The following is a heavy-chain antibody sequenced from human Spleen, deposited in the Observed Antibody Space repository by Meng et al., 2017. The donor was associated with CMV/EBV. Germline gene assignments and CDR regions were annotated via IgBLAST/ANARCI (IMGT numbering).Heavy chain of an antibody. CDR1: GFTFSNYA. D-gene: IGHD1-26*01. CDR2: ISDDGGRT. V-gene: IGHV3-64*02. CDR3: ARGRGGATTRYFDY. J-gene: IGHJ4*02. Sequence: GESLKISCEASGFTFSNYAMHWVRQAPGRGLECVSTISDDGGRTYYADSVKGRFTISRDNSKNTLYLQMGSLRAEDMAVYYCARGRGGATTRYFDYWGQGTLVTVSS.